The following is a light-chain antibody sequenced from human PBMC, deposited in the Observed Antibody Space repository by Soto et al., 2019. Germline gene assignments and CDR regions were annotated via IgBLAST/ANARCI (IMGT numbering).Light chain of an antibody. J-gene: IGKJ1*01. CDR2: AAS. V-gene: IGKV1-27*01. CDR3: QKYNSAPPGT. Sequence: DMQMTPSPSSLSGSVGDRGTITCRASQGISNYLAWYQQKPGKVPKLLIYAASTLQSGVPSRFSGRGSGTDFTLTISSLQPEDVATYSCQKYNSAPPGTFGQGTKVDIK. CDR1: QGISNY.